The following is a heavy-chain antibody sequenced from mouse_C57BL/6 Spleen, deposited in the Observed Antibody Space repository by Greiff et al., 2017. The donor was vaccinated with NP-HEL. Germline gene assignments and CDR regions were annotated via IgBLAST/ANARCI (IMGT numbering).Heavy chain of an antibody. Sequence: VQLKESGTVLARPGASVKMSCKTSGYTFTSYWMHWVKQRPGQGLEWIGAIYPGNSDTSYNQKFKGKAKLTADTSASTAYMELSSLTNEDSADYYCTKRGASSGSGYDYWGQGTTLTVSS. J-gene: IGHJ2*01. CDR3: TKRGASSGSGYDY. CDR1: GYTFTSYW. CDR2: IYPGNSDT. D-gene: IGHD1-1*01. V-gene: IGHV1-5*01.